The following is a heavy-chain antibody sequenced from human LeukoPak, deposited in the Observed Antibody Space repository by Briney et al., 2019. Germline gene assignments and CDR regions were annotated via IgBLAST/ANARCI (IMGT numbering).Heavy chain of an antibody. CDR2: ISSSGSTI. CDR3: ASSVAVAGTY. CDR1: GFTFSSYE. V-gene: IGHV3-48*03. J-gene: IGHJ4*02. D-gene: IGHD6-19*01. Sequence: PGGPLRLSCAASGFTFSSYEMNWVRQAPGKGLEWVSYISSSGSTIYYADSVKGRFTISRDNAKNSLYLQMNSLRAEDTAVYYCASSVAVAGTYWGQGTLVTVSS.